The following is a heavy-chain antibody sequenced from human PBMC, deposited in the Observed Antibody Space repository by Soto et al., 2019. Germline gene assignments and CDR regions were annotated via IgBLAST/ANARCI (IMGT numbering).Heavy chain of an antibody. V-gene: IGHV1-8*01. CDR1: GYTFTRYY. Sequence: EASVKVSCKAYGYTFTRYYINWVRQAFGQGLEWMGWMSPNSGGSGHAQKFQGRITMTRDTSISTAYMELSGLRSEDTAVYYCARVPKIVVVPPASYWYFDLWGRGTLVTVSS. CDR2: MSPNSGGS. J-gene: IGHJ2*01. D-gene: IGHD2-2*01. CDR3: ARVPKIVVVPPASYWYFDL.